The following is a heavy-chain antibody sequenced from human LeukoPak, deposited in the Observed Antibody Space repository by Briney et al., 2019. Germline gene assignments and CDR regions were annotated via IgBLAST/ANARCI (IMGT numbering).Heavy chain of an antibody. CDR2: IHYSGTT. D-gene: IGHD1-26*01. Sequence: SETLSLTCTVSGDSISSYYWNWIRQAPGKGLEWICYIHYSGTTNYNPSLQSRVTISVDMSRNQFSLRLSSVPAADTAVYYCARSTGSYYGYYYHYMDVWGKGTTVTISS. V-gene: IGHV4-59*01. CDR3: ARSTGSYYGYYYHYMDV. J-gene: IGHJ6*03. CDR1: GDSISSYY.